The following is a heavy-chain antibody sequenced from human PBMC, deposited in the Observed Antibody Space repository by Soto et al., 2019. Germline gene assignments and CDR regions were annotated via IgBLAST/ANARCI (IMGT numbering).Heavy chain of an antibody. CDR2: ILGKAGKYAT. CDR1: GFIFSGSD. CDR3: IRGGSPYYYDY. Sequence: EVQLVESGGGLVQPGGSLKLSCAASGFIFSGSDVHWVRQASGKGLEWVGRILGKAGKYATAYPASMKGRFTISRDDSENTAFMQMNSLKTDDSAVYYCIRGGSPYYYDYWGQGTLVAVSS. J-gene: IGHJ4*02. V-gene: IGHV3-73*01.